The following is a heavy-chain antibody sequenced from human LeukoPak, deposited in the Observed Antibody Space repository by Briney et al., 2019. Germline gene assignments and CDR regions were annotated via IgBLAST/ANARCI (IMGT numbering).Heavy chain of an antibody. Sequence: ASVKVSCKASGYTFTGYYMHWVRQAPGQGLEWMGWINPNSGNTGYAQKFQGRVTITRNTSISTAYMELSSLRSEDTAVYYCARGEALTIDYWGQGTLVTVSS. D-gene: IGHD3-9*01. CDR3: ARGEALTIDY. V-gene: IGHV1-8*03. CDR2: INPNSGNT. J-gene: IGHJ4*02. CDR1: GYTFTGYY.